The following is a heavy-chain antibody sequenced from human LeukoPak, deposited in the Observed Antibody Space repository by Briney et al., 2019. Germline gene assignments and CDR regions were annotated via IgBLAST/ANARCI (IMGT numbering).Heavy chain of an antibody. CDR3: ARDQPSPGRMISTLGGAFDI. J-gene: IGHJ3*02. V-gene: IGHV1-2*02. D-gene: IGHD3-22*01. Sequence: ASVKVSCKASGYTFTGYYMHWVRQAPGQGLEWMGWINPNSGGTNYAQKFQGRVTMTRDTSISTAYMELSRLRSDDTAVYYCARDQPSPGRMISTLGGAFDIWGQGTMVTVSS. CDR1: GYTFTGYY. CDR2: INPNSGGT.